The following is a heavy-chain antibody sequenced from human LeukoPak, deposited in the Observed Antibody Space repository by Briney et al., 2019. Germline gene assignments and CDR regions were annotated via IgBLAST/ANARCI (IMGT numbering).Heavy chain of an antibody. CDR2: IYHSGST. D-gene: IGHD3-10*01. J-gene: IGHJ4*02. V-gene: IGHV4-30-2*01. CDR1: GGSISSGGYY. Sequence: SETLSLTCTVSGGSISSGGYYWSWIRQPPGKGLEWIGYIYHSGSTYYNPSLKSRVTISVDTSKNQFSLKLSSVTAADTAVYYCARDQLITMVRGVHDYWGQGTLVTVSS. CDR3: ARDQLITMVRGVHDY.